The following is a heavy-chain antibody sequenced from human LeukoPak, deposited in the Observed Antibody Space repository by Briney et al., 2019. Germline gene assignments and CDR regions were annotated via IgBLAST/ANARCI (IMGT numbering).Heavy chain of an antibody. V-gene: IGHV3-30*02. CDR1: GFTFNYYA. CDR3: ARETKRVGDAFDI. D-gene: IGHD3-10*01. CDR2: IRYDGSNK. Sequence: PGGSLRLSCAASGFTFNYYAMHWVRQAPGKGLEWVTFIRYDGSNKYYADSVKGRFTISRDNSKNTLYLQMNSLRAEDTAVYYCARETKRVGDAFDIWGQGTMVTVSS. J-gene: IGHJ3*02.